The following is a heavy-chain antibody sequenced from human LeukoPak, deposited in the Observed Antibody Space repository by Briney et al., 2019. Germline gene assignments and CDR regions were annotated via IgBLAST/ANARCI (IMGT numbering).Heavy chain of an antibody. CDR3: ARDRTEDNWNDDWFDP. D-gene: IGHD1-20*01. V-gene: IGHV1-69*04. CDR1: GGIFSSYA. J-gene: IGHJ5*02. CDR2: IIPILGIA. Sequence: LVKVSCKASGGIFSSYAISWVRQAPGQGLEWMGRIIPILGIANYAQKFQGRVTITADKSTSTAYMELSSLRSEDTAVYYCARDRTEDNWNDDWFDPWGQGTLVTVSS.